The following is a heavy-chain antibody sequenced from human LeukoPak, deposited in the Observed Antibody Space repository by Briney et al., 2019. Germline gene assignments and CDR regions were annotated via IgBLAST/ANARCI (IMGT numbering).Heavy chain of an antibody. J-gene: IGHJ6*03. CDR2: IHYSGST. Sequence: PSETLSLTCTVSGFSISHSYYWSWIRQPPGKGLQWIGCIHYSGSTNYNPSLKSRVTISVDTSKNQFSLKLSSVTAADTAVYYCARTTMVRGTYYMDVWGKGTTVTISS. CDR1: GFSISHSYY. V-gene: IGHV4-59*01. D-gene: IGHD3-10*01. CDR3: ARTTMVRGTYYMDV.